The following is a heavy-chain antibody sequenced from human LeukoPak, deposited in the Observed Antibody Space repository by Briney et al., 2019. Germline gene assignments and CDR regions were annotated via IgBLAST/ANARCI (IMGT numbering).Heavy chain of an antibody. J-gene: IGHJ4*02. CDR1: GGSISSSNW. Sequence: SGTLSLTCAVSGGSISSSNWWSWVRQPPGKGLEWIGEIYHSGSTNYNPSLKSRVTISVDKSENQFSLKLSSVTAADTAVYYCARDAYCSGGSCYSDDYWGQGTLVTVSS. V-gene: IGHV4-4*02. D-gene: IGHD2-15*01. CDR3: ARDAYCSGGSCYSDDY. CDR2: IYHSGST.